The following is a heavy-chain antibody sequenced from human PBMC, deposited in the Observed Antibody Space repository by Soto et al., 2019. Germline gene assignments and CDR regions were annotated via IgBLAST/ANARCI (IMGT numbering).Heavy chain of an antibody. CDR1: GGTFSSYA. CDR2: IIPIFGTA. V-gene: IGHV1-69*13. J-gene: IGHJ5*02. Sequence: SVKVSCKASGGTFSSYAISWVRQAPGQGLEWMGGIIPIFGTANYAQKFQGRVTITADESTSTAYMELSSLRSEDTAVYYCARDRGYCSGGSCYSGWFDPWGQGTLVTVSS. D-gene: IGHD2-15*01. CDR3: ARDRGYCSGGSCYSGWFDP.